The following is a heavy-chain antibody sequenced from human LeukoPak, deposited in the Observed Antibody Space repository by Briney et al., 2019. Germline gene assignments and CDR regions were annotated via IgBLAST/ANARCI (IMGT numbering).Heavy chain of an antibody. D-gene: IGHD3-10*01. CDR1: GFTFDDYG. CDR3: ARDIDYYGSGSYYNVGPFDY. CDR2: INWNGGST. J-gene: IGHJ4*02. V-gene: IGHV3-20*04. Sequence: PGGSLRLSCAASGFTFDDYGMSWVRQAPGKGLEWVSGINWNGGSTGYADSVEGRFTISRDNAKNSLYLQMNSLRAEDTALYYCARDIDYYGSGSYYNVGPFDYWGQGTLVTVSS.